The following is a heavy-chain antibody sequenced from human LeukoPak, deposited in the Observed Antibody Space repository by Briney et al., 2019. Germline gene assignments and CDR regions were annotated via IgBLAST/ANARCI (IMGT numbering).Heavy chain of an antibody. CDR1: GGSISSSNW. J-gene: IGHJ4*02. Sequence: SETLSLTCAVSGGSISSSNWWSWVRQPPGKGLEWIGEIYHSGSTNYNPSLKSRVTISVDKSKNQFSLKLSSVTAADTAVYYCASFKRGPSTRVTDYWGQGTLVTVSS. V-gene: IGHV4-4*02. CDR3: ASFKRGPSTRVTDY. D-gene: IGHD3-10*01. CDR2: IYHSGST.